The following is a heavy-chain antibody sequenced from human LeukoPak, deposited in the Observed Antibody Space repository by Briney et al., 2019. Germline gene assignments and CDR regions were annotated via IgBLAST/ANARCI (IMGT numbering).Heavy chain of an antibody. CDR3: AKGRGYNYGPFDY. V-gene: IGHV3-30*02. Sequence: GGSLRLSCAASGFTFGSYGMRWVRQAPGRGLEWVAFIRYDGSNKYYANSVKGRFTISRDNSKSTLFLQMSSLRTEDTAIYYCAKGRGYNYGPFDYWGQGTLVTVSS. CDR1: GFTFGSYG. D-gene: IGHD5-18*01. CDR2: IRYDGSNK. J-gene: IGHJ4*02.